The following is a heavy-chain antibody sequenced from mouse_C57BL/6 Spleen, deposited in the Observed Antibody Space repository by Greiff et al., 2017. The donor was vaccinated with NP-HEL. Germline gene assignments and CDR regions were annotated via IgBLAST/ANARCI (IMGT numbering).Heavy chain of an antibody. J-gene: IGHJ3*01. CDR3: TTCDSSAWFAY. V-gene: IGHV14-1*01. CDR2: IDPADGDT. Sequence: VQLQQSGAELVRPGASVKLSCTASGFNIKDYYMHWVKQRPEQGLEWIGRIDPADGDTEYAPKFQGKATMTADTSSNTAYLQLSSLTSEDTAVYYCTTCDSSAWFAYWGQGTLVTVSA. CDR1: GFNIKDYY. D-gene: IGHD1-3*01.